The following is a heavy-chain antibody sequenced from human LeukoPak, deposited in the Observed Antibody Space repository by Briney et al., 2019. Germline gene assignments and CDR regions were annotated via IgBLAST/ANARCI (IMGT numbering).Heavy chain of an antibody. CDR1: GGTFSSYA. V-gene: IGHV1-69*13. J-gene: IGHJ4*02. Sequence: SVKVSCKASGGTFSSYAISWVRQAPGQGLEWMGGIIPIFGTANYAQKFQGRVTITADESTSTAYMELSSLRSEDTAVYYCTTTPTYGRPRPHWDWGQGTQVTVSS. CDR3: TTTPTYGRPRPHWD. CDR2: IIPIFGTA. D-gene: IGHD1/OR15-1a*01.